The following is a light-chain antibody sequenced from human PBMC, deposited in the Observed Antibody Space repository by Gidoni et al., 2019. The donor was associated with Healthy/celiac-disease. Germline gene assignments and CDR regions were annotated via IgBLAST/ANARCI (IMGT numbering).Light chain of an antibody. CDR1: QDISNY. J-gene: IGKJ3*01. Sequence: DIQMTQSPSSLSASVGDRVTITCQASQDISNYLNRYQQKPGKAPKLLIYDASNLETRVPSRFSGSGSGTDFTFTISSLQPEDIATYYCQQYDNLPTFGPGTKVDIK. V-gene: IGKV1-33*01. CDR2: DAS. CDR3: QQYDNLPT.